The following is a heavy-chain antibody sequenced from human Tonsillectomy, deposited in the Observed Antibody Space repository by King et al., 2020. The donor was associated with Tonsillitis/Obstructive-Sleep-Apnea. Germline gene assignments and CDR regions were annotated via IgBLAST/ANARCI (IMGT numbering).Heavy chain of an antibody. CDR1: GYSFTSYW. Sequence: VQLVESGAEVKKPGESLRISCKGSGYSFTSYWIIWVRQMPGKGWGGLGGIIPRDSYTDYSPSFQGHVTISVDKSISTAYLQWSSLKASDTAMYYCASAGGYYSPMDVWGHGTTVTVSS. CDR2: IIPRDSYT. CDR3: ASAGGYYSPMDV. J-gene: IGHJ6*02. D-gene: IGHD3-10*01. V-gene: IGHV5-10-1*03.